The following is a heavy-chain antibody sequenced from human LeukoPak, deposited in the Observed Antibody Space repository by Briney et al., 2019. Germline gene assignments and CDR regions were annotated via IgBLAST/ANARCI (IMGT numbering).Heavy chain of an antibody. D-gene: IGHD3-22*01. J-gene: IGHJ4*02. V-gene: IGHV3-66*01. CDR1: GFTVSSNY. CDR3: ARVRGLKAYDGSEDLFDY. Sequence: GGSLRLSCAASGFTVSSNYMSWVRQAPGKGLEWVSVIYSGGSTYYADSVKGRFTISRDNSKNTLYLQMNSLRAEDTAVYYCARVRGLKAYDGSEDLFDYWGQGTLVTVSS. CDR2: IYSGGST.